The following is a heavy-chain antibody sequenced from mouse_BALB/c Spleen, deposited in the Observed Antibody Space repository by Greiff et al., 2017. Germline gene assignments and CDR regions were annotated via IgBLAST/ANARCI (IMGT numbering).Heavy chain of an antibody. V-gene: IGHV5-6-5*01. CDR2: ISSGGST. CDR1: GFTFSSYA. D-gene: IGHD2-1*01. Sequence: EVQLVESGGGLVKPGGSLKLSCAASGFTFSSYAMSWVRQTPEKRLEWVASISSGGSTYYPDSVKGRFTISRDNARNILYLQMSSLRSEDTAMYYCARPGNYGVWYFDVWGAGTTVTVSS. J-gene: IGHJ1*01. CDR3: ARPGNYGVWYFDV.